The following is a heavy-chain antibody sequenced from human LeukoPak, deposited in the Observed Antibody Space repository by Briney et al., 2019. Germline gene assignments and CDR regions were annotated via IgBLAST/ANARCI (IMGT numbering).Heavy chain of an antibody. D-gene: IGHD1-1*01. CDR1: GGTFSSYA. J-gene: IGHJ5*02. CDR2: IIPIFGTA. Sequence: ASVKVSCKASGGTFSSYAISWVRQAPGQGLEWMGGIIPIFGTANYAQKFQGRVTITRDTSASTAYMELSSLRSEDTAVYYCARGTMAPNWFDPWGQGTLVTVSS. CDR3: ARGTMAPNWFDP. V-gene: IGHV1-69*05.